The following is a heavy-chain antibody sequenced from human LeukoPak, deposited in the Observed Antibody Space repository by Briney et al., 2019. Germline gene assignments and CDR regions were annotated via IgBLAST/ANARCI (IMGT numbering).Heavy chain of an antibody. D-gene: IGHD1-26*01. Sequence: PGGSLRLSCAASGFTFSYYWMSWVRQAPGKGLEWVADIKQDGSEKYYVDSVKGRFTISRDNAKNSLFLQTNSLRAEDTAVYYCARERMDYSGSYFWTQDYWGQGTLVTVSS. J-gene: IGHJ4*02. CDR3: ARERMDYSGSYFWTQDY. V-gene: IGHV3-7*03. CDR1: GFTFSYYW. CDR2: IKQDGSEK.